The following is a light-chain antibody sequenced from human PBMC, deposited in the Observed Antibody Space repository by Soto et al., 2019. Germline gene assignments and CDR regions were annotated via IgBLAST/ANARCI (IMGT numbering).Light chain of an antibody. CDR2: DAS. CDR1: QSVSRSY. CDR3: QQYGSSPYT. V-gene: IGKV3D-20*01. J-gene: IGKJ2*01. Sequence: EIVLTQSPATLSLSPGERATLSCGASQSVSRSYLAWYQQKPGLAPRLLIYDASSRATGIPDRFSGSGSGTDFTLTISRLEPEEFAVYYCQQYGSSPYTFGQGTKLEIK.